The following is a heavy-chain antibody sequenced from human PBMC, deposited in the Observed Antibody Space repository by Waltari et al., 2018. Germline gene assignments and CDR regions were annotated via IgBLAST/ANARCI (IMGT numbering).Heavy chain of an antibody. J-gene: IGHJ4*02. CDR1: GVTFNVDP. CDR2: ISRSSTYI. V-gene: IGHV3-21*01. Sequence: EVQLAASGGGLVKPGGSLRLSCAASGVTFNVDPMNWVRQAPGKGLDWVSSISRSSTYIDYAESVKGRFTISRDNAKNSLYLQMNSLRAEDTAVYYCARDSPAWGSPSCLDYWGQGTLVTVSS. CDR3: ARDSPAWGSPSCLDY. D-gene: IGHD2-2*01.